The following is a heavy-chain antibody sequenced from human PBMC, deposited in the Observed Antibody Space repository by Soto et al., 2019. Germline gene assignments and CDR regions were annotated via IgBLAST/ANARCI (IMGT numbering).Heavy chain of an antibody. V-gene: IGHV6-1*01. D-gene: IGHD3-10*01. J-gene: IGHJ3*02. CDR2: TYYRSKWYN. CDR1: GDSVSSNSAA. Sequence: SQTLSLTCAISGDSVSSNSAAWNWLRQSPSRGLEWLGRTYYRSKWYNDYVVSVKSRITINPDTSKNQFSLQLNSVTPEDTAVYYCARERGVLSEAFDIWGQGTVVTISS. CDR3: ARERGVLSEAFDI.